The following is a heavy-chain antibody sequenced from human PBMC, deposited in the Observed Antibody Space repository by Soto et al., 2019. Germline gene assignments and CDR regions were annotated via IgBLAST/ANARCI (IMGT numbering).Heavy chain of an antibody. D-gene: IGHD3-10*01. Sequence: QVQLVESGGGVVQPGRSLRLSCAASGFTFSSYAMHWVRQAPGKGLEWVAVISYDGSNKYYADSVKGRFTISRDNSKNTGYLQMNSVTAEDTAVYYCARGGESDCWGQGTLVTVS. J-gene: IGHJ4*02. CDR2: ISYDGSNK. CDR3: ARGGESDC. V-gene: IGHV3-30-3*01. CDR1: GFTFSSYA.